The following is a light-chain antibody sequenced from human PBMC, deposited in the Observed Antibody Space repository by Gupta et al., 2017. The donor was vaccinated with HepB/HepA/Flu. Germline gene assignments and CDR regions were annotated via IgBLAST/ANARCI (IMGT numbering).Light chain of an antibody. J-gene: IGKJ4*01. CDR2: AAS. Sequence: DIEMTQSPSSLTASVGDRVTITCRASQSISSYLNWYQQKPGKAPKLLIYAASSLKSGVPSRFGGSGSGTDFTLTISSLQREDFATYYCQQSDSTSITFGGGTKVEIK. V-gene: IGKV1-39*01. CDR1: QSISSY. CDR3: QQSDSTSIT.